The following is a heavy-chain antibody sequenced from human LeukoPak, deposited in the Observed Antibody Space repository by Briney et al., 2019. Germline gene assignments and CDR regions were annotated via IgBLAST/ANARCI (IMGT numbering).Heavy chain of an antibody. CDR1: GFXFSSYA. CDR3: ARDLRGYSYGYGFDI. D-gene: IGHD5-18*01. CDR2: ISYDGTNK. J-gene: IGHJ3*02. V-gene: IGHV3-30-3*01. Sequence: GGSLRLSCAASGFXFSSYAVHWVCQAPGKGLEWVAVISYDGTNKYYADSVKGRFTISRDNSKNALYVQMNSLRAEDTAVYYCARDLRGYSYGYGFDIWGQGTLVSVS.